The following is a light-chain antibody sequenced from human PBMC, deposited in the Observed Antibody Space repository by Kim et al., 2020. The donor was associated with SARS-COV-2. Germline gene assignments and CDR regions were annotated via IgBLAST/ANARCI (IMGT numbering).Light chain of an antibody. CDR1: ISDVGGSNS. J-gene: IGLJ3*02. Sequence: SGTTCHTRTISDVGGSNSVSWYQQHPGKAPKLMIYDVTNRPSGVPDRFSGSKSGNTASLTISGLQAEDEAHYYCCSSAGRFTWVFGGGTQLTVL. CDR2: DVT. CDR3: CSSAGRFTWV. V-gene: IGLV2-11*03.